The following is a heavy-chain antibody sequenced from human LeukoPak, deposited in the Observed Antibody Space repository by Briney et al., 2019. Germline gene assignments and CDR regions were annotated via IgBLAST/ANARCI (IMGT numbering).Heavy chain of an antibody. D-gene: IGHD1-7*01. CDR1: GYRFTDYW. CDR2: IYPGDSDT. Sequence: GESLKISCKGSGYRFTDYWIGWVRQMPGKCLEWMGIIYPGDSDTRYSPSFQGQDTISADKSINTAHLQWSSLKASDTAMYYCARGAAGTTPDYYYFGLDVWGQGTTVKVSS. CDR3: ARGAAGTTPDYYYFGLDV. J-gene: IGHJ6*02. V-gene: IGHV5-51*01.